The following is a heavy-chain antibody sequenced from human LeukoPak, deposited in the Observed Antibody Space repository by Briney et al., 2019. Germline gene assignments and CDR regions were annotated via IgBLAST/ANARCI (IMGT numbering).Heavy chain of an antibody. D-gene: IGHD3-9*01. CDR2: INPNSGDT. CDR3: ARAFLTGYFDY. Sequence: AASVKVSCKASGYTFTSYYMHWVRQAPGQGLEWMGWINPNSGDTNYTQKFQGRVTMTRDTSISTAYMEMSRLRSDDTAVYYCARAFLTGYFDYWGQGTLVTVSS. V-gene: IGHV1-2*02. J-gene: IGHJ4*02. CDR1: GYTFTSYY.